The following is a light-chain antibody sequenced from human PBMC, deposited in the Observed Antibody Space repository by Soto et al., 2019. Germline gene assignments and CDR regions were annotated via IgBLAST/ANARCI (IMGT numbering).Light chain of an antibody. V-gene: IGKV3-20*01. CDR1: QSVSSSY. CDR3: QHFGGTPFT. Sequence: EIVLTQSPGTLSLSPGEGATLSCSCSQSVSSSYIAWYQQRPGQTPSLLIYGASTRATGIPDRFSGSGSGTHFTLTISRLEPGDFAVYYCQHFGGTPFTFGQGTRLEI. CDR2: GAS. J-gene: IGKJ5*01.